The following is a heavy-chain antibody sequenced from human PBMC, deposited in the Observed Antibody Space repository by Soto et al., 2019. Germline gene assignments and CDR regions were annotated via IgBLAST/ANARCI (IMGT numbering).Heavy chain of an antibody. CDR1: GGSISSGGYY. CDR3: ARHTDSSGYTP. Sequence: PSETLSLTCTVSGGSISSGGYYWSWIRQHPGKGLEWIGYIYYSGSTYYNPSLKSRVTISVDTSKNQFSLKLSSVTAADTAVYYCARHTDSSGYTPWGQGTMVTVSS. V-gene: IGHV4-31*03. CDR2: IYYSGST. J-gene: IGHJ3*01. D-gene: IGHD3-22*01.